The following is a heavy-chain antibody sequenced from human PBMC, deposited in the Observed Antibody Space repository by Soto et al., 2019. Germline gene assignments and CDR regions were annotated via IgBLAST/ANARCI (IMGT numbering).Heavy chain of an antibody. CDR3: ARAIAGAYSPFDP. J-gene: IGHJ5*02. Sequence: QVQLVESGGGVVQPGRSLRLSCAASGFTFSNFVIHWVRQAPGKGLEWVAVISYDGNTKTYADSVKGRFTISRDNSKNTLYLQMNSLSADASAVYYCARAIAGAYSPFDPWGQGTLVTVSS. CDR1: GFTFSNFV. D-gene: IGHD6-19*01. CDR2: ISYDGNTK. V-gene: IGHV3-30-3*01.